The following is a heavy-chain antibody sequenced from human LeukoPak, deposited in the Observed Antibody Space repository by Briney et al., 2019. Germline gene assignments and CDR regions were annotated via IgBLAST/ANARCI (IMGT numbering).Heavy chain of an antibody. Sequence: GGSLRLSCAASGFTFSSYAMSWVRQAPGKGLEWVSGIVGGGGSSYYADSVKGRFTISRDNSKNTLYLQMNSLRAEDTAVYYCAKGDSYYFDYWGQGTLVTVSS. CDR1: GFTFSSYA. J-gene: IGHJ4*02. D-gene: IGHD6-6*01. CDR3: AKGDSYYFDY. V-gene: IGHV3-23*01. CDR2: IVGGGGSS.